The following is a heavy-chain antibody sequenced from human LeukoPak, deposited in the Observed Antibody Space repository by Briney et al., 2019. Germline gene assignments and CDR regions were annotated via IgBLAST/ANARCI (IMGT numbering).Heavy chain of an antibody. D-gene: IGHD4-17*01. J-gene: IGHJ4*02. CDR2: IRSKAYGGTT. CDR3: TREPPPLDYGDYSDY. Sequence: PGGSLRLSCTASGFTFGDYAMSWFRQAPGKGLEWVGFIRSKAYGGTTEYAASVKGRFTTSRDDSKSIAYLQMNSLKTEGTAVYYCTREPPPLDYGDYSDYWGQGTLVTVSS. V-gene: IGHV3-49*03. CDR1: GFTFGDYA.